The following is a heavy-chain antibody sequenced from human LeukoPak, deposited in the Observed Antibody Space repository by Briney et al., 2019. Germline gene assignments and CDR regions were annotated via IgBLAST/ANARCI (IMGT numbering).Heavy chain of an antibody. CDR2: ITGSGGSA. Sequence: GGTLRLSCAASGFTFKNYGMNWVRQAPGKGLEWVSYITGSGGSAYYADSEKGRFTISRDNSKNTLYLHMNSLKAEDTAVYYCAKSRSYDSSGYSFDYWGQGTLVTVSS. V-gene: IGHV3-23*01. J-gene: IGHJ4*02. D-gene: IGHD3-22*01. CDR1: GFTFKNYG. CDR3: AKSRSYDSSGYSFDY.